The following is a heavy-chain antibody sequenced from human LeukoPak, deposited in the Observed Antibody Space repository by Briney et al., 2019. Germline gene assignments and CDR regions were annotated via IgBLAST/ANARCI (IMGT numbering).Heavy chain of an antibody. Sequence: PGGSLRLSCAASGFTFSSYAMHWVRQAPGKGLEWVAVISYDGSNKYYADSVKGRFTISRDNSKNTLSLQMNSLRAEDTAVYYCASGAVAGVDYWGQGTLVTVSS. D-gene: IGHD6-19*01. CDR2: ISYDGSNK. V-gene: IGHV3-30-3*01. J-gene: IGHJ4*02. CDR3: ASGAVAGVDY. CDR1: GFTFSSYA.